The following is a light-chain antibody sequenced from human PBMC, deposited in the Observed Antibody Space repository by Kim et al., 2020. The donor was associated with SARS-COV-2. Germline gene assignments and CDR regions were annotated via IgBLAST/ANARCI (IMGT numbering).Light chain of an antibody. CDR2: LGS. V-gene: IGKV2-28*01. CDR1: QSLLYSNGYNY. CDR3: FQSLQIPRT. Sequence: DIVMTQSPPSLPVTPGEPASISCRSSQSLLYSNGYNYLDWYLQKPGQSPQLLIYLGSNRASGVPDRFSGSGSGTDFTLKISRVEAEDVRVYYCFQSLQIPRTFGQGTKLEIK. J-gene: IGKJ2*01.